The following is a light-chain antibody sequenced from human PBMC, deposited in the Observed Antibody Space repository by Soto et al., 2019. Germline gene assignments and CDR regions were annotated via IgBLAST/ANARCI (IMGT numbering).Light chain of an antibody. CDR1: QSVSSSY. CDR2: DAS. Sequence: EIVLTQSPGTLSLSPGERATLSCRASQSVSSSYLAWYQQKPGQAPRLLIYDASSRATGIPDRSSGSGSGTDFTLTISRLEPEDFAVYYCQHYGYSPAFGGGTKVEIK. CDR3: QHYGYSPA. V-gene: IGKV3-20*01. J-gene: IGKJ4*01.